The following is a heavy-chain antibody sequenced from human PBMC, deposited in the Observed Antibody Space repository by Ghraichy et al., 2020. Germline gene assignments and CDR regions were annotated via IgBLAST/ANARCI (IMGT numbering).Heavy chain of an antibody. D-gene: IGHD3-16*01. CDR3: TRGGGFDP. J-gene: IGHJ5*02. CDR1: GYTFTDKY. V-gene: IGHV1-2*06. CDR2: INADSGAT. Sequence: ASVKVSSKASGYTFTDKYIQWVRQAPGQGLEWLGRINADSGATDYGWKFQGRVTVTRDTSITTAFMELRSLTPDDTAVYYCTRGGGFDPWGQGTLVTVSS.